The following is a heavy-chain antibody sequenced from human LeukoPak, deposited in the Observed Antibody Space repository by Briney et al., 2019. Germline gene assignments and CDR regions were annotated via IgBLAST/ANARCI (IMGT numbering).Heavy chain of an antibody. D-gene: IGHD1-26*01. CDR1: GGSISSYY. Sequence: PSETLSLTCTVSGGSISSYYWSWIRQPPGKGLEWIGYMYYSGGTNYNPSLKSRVTISVDTSKNQFSLKLNSVTAADTAVYYCARHGGSYSFDYWGQGTLVTVSS. CDR2: MYYSGGT. J-gene: IGHJ4*02. CDR3: ARHGGSYSFDY. V-gene: IGHV4-59*08.